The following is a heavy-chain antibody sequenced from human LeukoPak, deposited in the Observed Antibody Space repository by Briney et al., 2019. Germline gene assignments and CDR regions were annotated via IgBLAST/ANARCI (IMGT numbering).Heavy chain of an antibody. CDR2: IKPDGNEK. J-gene: IGHJ3*02. Sequence: SGGSLRLSCAASRFTFSNYWMSWVRQAPGKGLEWVANIKPDGNEKNYVDSVRGRFTISRDNAKNSLYLQMDSLRAEDTAVYYCARDANGVGATGASDIWGQGSMVTVSS. CDR1: RFTFSNYW. V-gene: IGHV3-7*01. CDR3: ARDANGVGATGASDI. D-gene: IGHD1-26*01.